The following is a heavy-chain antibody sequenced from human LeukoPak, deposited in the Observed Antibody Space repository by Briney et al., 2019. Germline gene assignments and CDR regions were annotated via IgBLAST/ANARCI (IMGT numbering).Heavy chain of an antibody. CDR3: ARDHYGSGNYKSYFDY. CDR2: MYTSGST. J-gene: IGHJ4*02. D-gene: IGHD3-10*01. V-gene: IGHV4-4*07. CDR1: GGSISNYY. Sequence: SETLSLTCTVSGGSISNYYWSWLRQPAGKGLEWIGRMYTSGSTKYNPSLKSRVTISVDKSKNQFSLKVTSVTAADTAVYFCARDHYGSGNYKSYFDYWGQGTQVTVS.